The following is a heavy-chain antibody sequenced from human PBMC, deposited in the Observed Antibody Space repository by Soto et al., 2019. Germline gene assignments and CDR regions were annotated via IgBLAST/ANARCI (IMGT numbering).Heavy chain of an antibody. CDR2: ISYDGSNK. D-gene: IGHD4-17*01. J-gene: IGHJ6*02. CDR1: GFTFSSYG. Sequence: GGSLRLSCAASGFTFSSYGVHWVRQAPGKGLEWVAVISYDGSNKYYADSVKGRFTISRDNSKNTLYLQMNSLRAEDTAVYYCAKDLTTVVTTGPRNYYYGMDVWGQGTTVTVSS. CDR3: AKDLTTVVTTGPRNYYYGMDV. V-gene: IGHV3-30*18.